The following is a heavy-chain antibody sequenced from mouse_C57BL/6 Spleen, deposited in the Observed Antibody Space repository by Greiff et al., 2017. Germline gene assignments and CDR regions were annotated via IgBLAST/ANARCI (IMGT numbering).Heavy chain of an antibody. CDR2: INPGSGGT. D-gene: IGHD2-4*01. J-gene: IGHJ2*01. V-gene: IGHV1-54*01. Sequence: VKLMESGAELVRPGTSVKVSCKASGYAFTNYLIEWVKQRPGQGLEWIGLINPGSGGTNYNEKFKGKATLTADKSSSTAYMQLSSLTSEDSAVYFCARRVDYALDYWGQGTTLTVSS. CDR3: ARRVDYALDY. CDR1: GYAFTNYL.